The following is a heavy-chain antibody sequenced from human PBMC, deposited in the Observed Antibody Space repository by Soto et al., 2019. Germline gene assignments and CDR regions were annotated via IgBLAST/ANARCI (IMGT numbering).Heavy chain of an antibody. Sequence: QVQLAQPGAEVKKPGASVKVSCTASGYTFASHGLSWVRQGPGQGLEWMGWISPKNGNTKSAQKFQGRLTMTIDTSTSTVFMERRSLTSDDSAVYYCARVSSSIVVVPDYGMDVWGQGTTVTVSS. V-gene: IGHV1-18*04. CDR2: ISPKNGNT. D-gene: IGHD2-2*01. CDR3: ARVSSSIVVVPDYGMDV. CDR1: GYTFASHG. J-gene: IGHJ6*02.